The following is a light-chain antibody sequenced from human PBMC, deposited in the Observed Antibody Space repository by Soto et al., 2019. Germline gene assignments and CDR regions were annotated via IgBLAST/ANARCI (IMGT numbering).Light chain of an antibody. Sequence: PGERATLSCRTSQSVSSDHLAWYQQKSGQAPRLLIYGASNRATGIPDRFSGSGSGTDFTLTISRLEPEDFAVYYCQQYDSSPKTFGQGTKVDIK. CDR1: QSVSSDH. J-gene: IGKJ1*01. V-gene: IGKV3-20*01. CDR3: QQYDSSPKT. CDR2: GAS.